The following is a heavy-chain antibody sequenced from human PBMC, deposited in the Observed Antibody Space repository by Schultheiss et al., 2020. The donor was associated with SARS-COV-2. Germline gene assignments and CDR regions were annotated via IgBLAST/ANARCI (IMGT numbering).Heavy chain of an antibody. J-gene: IGHJ2*01. CDR2: INHSGST. Sequence: SQTLSLTCTVSGGCISSSSYYWSWIRQPPGKGLEWIGEINHSGSTYYNPSLKSRVTISVDTSKNQFSLKLSSVTAADTAVYYCARDRIHWYFDLWGRGTLVTVSS. CDR3: ARDRIHWYFDL. V-gene: IGHV4-39*07. CDR1: GGCISSSSYY.